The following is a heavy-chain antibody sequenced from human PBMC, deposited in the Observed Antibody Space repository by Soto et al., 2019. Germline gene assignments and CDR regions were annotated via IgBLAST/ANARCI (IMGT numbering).Heavy chain of an antibody. CDR3: ATMGFCGPGCYSFDY. D-gene: IGHD2-21*02. CDR2: FDPEGSDT. J-gene: IGHJ4*02. CDR1: GYTLSELA. V-gene: IGHV1-24*01. Sequence: ASAKVSCKVSGYTLSELAIHWVLQALGKGFEWMGGFDPEGSDTIYAQKFQGRVTMTSDTSTETAYMELESLTSEDTAFYYCATMGFCGPGCYSFDYWGQGTLVTVSS.